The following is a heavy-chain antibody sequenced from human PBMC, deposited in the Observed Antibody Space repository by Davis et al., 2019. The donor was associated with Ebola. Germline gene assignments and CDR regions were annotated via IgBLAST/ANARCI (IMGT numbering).Heavy chain of an antibody. CDR1: GFTFSSYS. CDR3: ARVATYYYDSSGYYFVYGMDV. Sequence: GESLKISCAASGFTFSSYSMNWVRQAPGKGLEWVSYISSSSSYIYYADSVKGRFTISRDHAKNSLYLQMNSLRAEDTAVYYCARVATYYYDSSGYYFVYGMDVWDQGTTVTVSS. D-gene: IGHD3-22*01. J-gene: IGHJ6*02. CDR2: ISSSSSYI. V-gene: IGHV3-21*05.